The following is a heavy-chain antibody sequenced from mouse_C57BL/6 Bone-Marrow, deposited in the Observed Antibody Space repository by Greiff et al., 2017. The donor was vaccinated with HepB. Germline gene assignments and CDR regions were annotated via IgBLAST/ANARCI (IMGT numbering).Heavy chain of an antibody. CDR3: SGHYYYGSRVGYYAMDY. D-gene: IGHD1-1*01. Sequence: EVQLQQSGPELVKPGASVKISCKASGYSFTDYNMNWVKQSNGKSLEWIGVINTNYGTTSYNQKFKGKATLTVDQSSSTAYMQLNSLTSEDSAVYYCSGHYYYGSRVGYYAMDYWGQGTSVTVSS. CDR1: GYSFTDYN. CDR2: INTNYGTT. J-gene: IGHJ4*01. V-gene: IGHV1-39*01.